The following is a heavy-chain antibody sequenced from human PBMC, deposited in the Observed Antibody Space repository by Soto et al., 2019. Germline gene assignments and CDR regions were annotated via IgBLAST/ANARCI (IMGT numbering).Heavy chain of an antibody. CDR1: GFIFTRYS. V-gene: IGHV3-21*06. Sequence: EVQLVESGGGLVKPGGSLRLSCAASGFIFTRYSMNWVRQAPGKGLEWVSSISSTTNYIYDGDSMKGRFTISRDNAKNSLYLEMNSLRAEDTAVYYCARESEDLTSNFDYCGQGTLVTVSS. J-gene: IGHJ4*02. CDR3: ARESEDLTSNFDY. CDR2: ISSTTNYI.